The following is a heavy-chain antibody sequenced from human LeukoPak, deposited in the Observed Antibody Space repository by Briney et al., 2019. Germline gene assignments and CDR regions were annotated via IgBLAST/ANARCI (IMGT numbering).Heavy chain of an antibody. CDR1: GGSFSGYY. CDR3: ARARRLSGLVPYNWFDP. V-gene: IGHV4-34*01. Sequence: PSETLSLTCAVYGGSFSGYYWSWIRQPPGKGLEWIGEINHSGSTNYNPSLKSRVTISVDTSKNQFSLKLSSVTAADTAVYYCARARRLSGLVPYNWFDPWGQGTLVTVSS. J-gene: IGHJ5*02. D-gene: IGHD3/OR15-3a*01. CDR2: INHSGST.